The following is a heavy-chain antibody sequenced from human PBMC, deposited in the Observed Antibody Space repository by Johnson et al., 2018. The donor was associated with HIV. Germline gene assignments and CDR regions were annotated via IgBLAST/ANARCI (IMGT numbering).Heavy chain of an antibody. CDR3: AREGAPSARDFGAFDI. Sequence: VQLVESGGGLIQPGGSLRLSCAASGFTVSTNYMGWVRLAPGKGLEWVSGISGSGGSTYYADSVKGRFTISRDNSKDTLYLRMNSLRAEDTAVYYCAREGAPSARDFGAFDIWGQGTMVTVSS. D-gene: IGHD1-26*01. CDR2: ISGSGGST. CDR1: GFTVSTNY. J-gene: IGHJ3*02. V-gene: IGHV3-53*01.